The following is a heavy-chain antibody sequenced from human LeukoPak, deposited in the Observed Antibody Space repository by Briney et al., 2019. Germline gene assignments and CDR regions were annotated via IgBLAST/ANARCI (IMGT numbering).Heavy chain of an antibody. Sequence: SETLSLTCTVSGGSISSSSYYWGWIRQPPGKGLEWIGSIYYSGSTYYNPSLKSRVTISVDTSKNQFSLKLSSVTAADTAVYYCARIGYSGWYYFDYWGQGTLVTASS. D-gene: IGHD5-12*01. CDR2: IYYSGST. V-gene: IGHV4-39*07. J-gene: IGHJ4*02. CDR1: GGSISSSSYY. CDR3: ARIGYSGWYYFDY.